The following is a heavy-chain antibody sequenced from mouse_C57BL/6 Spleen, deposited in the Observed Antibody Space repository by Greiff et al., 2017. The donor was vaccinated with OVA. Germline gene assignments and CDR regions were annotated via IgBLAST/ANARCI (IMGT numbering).Heavy chain of an antibody. Sequence: DVQLVESGGGLVQPGGSLKLSCAASGFTFSDYGMAWVRQAPRKGPEWVAFISNLAYSIYYADTVTGRFTISRENAKNTLYLEMSSLRSEDTAMYYCARQNYGSSTGGAMDYWGQGTSVTVSS. CDR2: ISNLAYSI. J-gene: IGHJ4*01. CDR3: ARQNYGSSTGGAMDY. D-gene: IGHD1-1*01. V-gene: IGHV5-15*01. CDR1: GFTFSDYG.